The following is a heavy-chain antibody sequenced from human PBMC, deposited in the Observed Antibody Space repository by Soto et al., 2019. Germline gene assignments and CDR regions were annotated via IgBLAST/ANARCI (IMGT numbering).Heavy chain of an antibody. Sequence: QVQLVQSGTEVKEPGSSVKVSCKASGGSFSTSSFVWVRQGPAQGLEWMGGIIPIFSRTNLAQKFQGRVTFSADESTRTTYMELRSLTSEDTAIYYCARDVVRSTAGDSWGQGTLVTVSS. D-gene: IGHD2-15*01. V-gene: IGHV1-69*01. CDR2: IIPIFSRT. J-gene: IGHJ4*02. CDR1: GGSFSTSS. CDR3: ARDVVRSTAGDS.